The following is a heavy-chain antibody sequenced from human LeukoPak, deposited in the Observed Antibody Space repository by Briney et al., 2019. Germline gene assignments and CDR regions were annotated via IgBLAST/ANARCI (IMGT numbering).Heavy chain of an antibody. CDR2: ISWNSGSI. CDR3: AKDISIAAIKPYYFDY. Sequence: GGSLRLSCAASGFTFDDYAMHWVRQAPGKGLEWVSGISWNSGSIGYADSVKGRFTISRDNAKNSLYLRMNSLRAEDTAFYYCAKDISIAAIKPYYFDYWGQGTLVTVSS. CDR1: GFTFDDYA. D-gene: IGHD6-6*01. J-gene: IGHJ4*02. V-gene: IGHV3-9*01.